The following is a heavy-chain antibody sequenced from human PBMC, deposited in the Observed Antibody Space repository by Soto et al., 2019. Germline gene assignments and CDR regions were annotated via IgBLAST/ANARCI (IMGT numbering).Heavy chain of an antibody. J-gene: IGHJ6*02. V-gene: IGHV4-39*01. CDR3: ARLIIAAAGKGYYYDGMDV. CDR2: IYYSGST. D-gene: IGHD6-13*01. Sequence: SETLSLTCTVSGGSISSSSYYWGWIRQPPGKGLEWIGSIYYSGSTYYNPSLKSRVTISVDTSKNQFSLKLSSVTAADTAVYYCARLIIAAAGKGYYYDGMDVWGQGTTVP. CDR1: GGSISSSSYY.